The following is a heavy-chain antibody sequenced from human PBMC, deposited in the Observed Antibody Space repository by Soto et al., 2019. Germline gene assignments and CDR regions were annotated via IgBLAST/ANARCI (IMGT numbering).Heavy chain of an antibody. D-gene: IGHD3-16*02. CDR2: ISYEGSNK. CDR1: GFTFSSYA. V-gene: IGHV3-30-3*01. J-gene: IGHJ6*02. CDR3: ASEVIVHFYYYGMDV. Sequence: QVQLVESGGGVVQPGRSLRLSCAASGFTFSSYAMNWVRQAPGKGLECVAVISYEGSNKKYADSVKGRFTISRDNSKNTLYLQMNILRAEDTAVYYCASEVIVHFYYYGMDVWGQGTTVTVSS.